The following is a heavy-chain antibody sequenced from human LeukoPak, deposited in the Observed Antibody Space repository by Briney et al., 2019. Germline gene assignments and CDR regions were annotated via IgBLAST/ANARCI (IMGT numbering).Heavy chain of an antibody. D-gene: IGHD3-3*01. CDR1: GFTFSSHW. J-gene: IGHJ4*02. V-gene: IGHV3-7*01. CDR3: ARSARLMKGVVEVTALDD. Sequence: GGSLRLSCAASGFTFSSHWMSWVRQAPGKGLEWVANIKKDGSEKYYVDAVKGRFTIARDNAKNSVYLEMNSLRADDTAVYYCARSARLMKGVVEVTALDDWGQGTLVTVSS. CDR2: IKKDGSEK.